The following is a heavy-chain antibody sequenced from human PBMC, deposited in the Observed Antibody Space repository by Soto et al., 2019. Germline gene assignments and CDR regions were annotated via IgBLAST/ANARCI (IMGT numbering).Heavy chain of an antibody. CDR2: TAVTGAM. CDR3: ARGRADSAGSSFGRRMDV. D-gene: IGHD3-10*01. CDR1: GEAVGSGQSY. V-gene: IGHV4-61*01. Sequence: QVQLQESGPGLVKPSETLSLLCFVSGEAVGSGQSYWNWVRQAPGKGLEWIGHTAVTGAMKNIASAKRRVTMSVGPPRNPLSLPVTSVTAAVSATYFCARGRADSAGSSFGRRMDVWGQGTTVTAAS. J-gene: IGHJ6*02.